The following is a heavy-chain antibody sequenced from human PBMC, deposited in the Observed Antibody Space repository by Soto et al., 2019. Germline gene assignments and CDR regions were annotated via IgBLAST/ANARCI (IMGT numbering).Heavy chain of an antibody. CDR3: ARDLGGYCSGGSCYSRWFDP. CDR2: IYYSGST. V-gene: IGHV4-31*03. CDR1: GGSISSGGYY. D-gene: IGHD2-15*01. Sequence: QVQLQESGPGLVKPSQTLSLTCTVSGGSISSGGYYWSWIRQHPGKGLEWIGYIYYSGSTYYNPSLKGRVTISVDTSKNHFALQLSSVNAAATAVYYCARDLGGYCSGGSCYSRWFDPWGQGTLVTVSS. J-gene: IGHJ5*02.